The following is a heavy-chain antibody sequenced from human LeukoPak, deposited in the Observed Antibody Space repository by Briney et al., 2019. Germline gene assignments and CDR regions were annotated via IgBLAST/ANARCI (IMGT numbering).Heavy chain of an antibody. V-gene: IGHV4-59*08. D-gene: IGHD6-13*01. CDR1: GGSITHYY. J-gene: IGHJ4*02. CDR2: IFYSGNT. Sequence: SETLSLTCTVSGGSITHYYWSWIRQPPGKGLEWSGYIFYSGNTNYNPSLKSRVTISVDTSKNKFSLKLSSVTAADTAVYYCARHWETSSWYVDYWGQGTLVTVSS. CDR3: ARHWETSSWYVDY.